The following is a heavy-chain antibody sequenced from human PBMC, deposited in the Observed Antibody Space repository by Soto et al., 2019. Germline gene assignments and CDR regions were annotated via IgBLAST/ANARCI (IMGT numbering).Heavy chain of an antibody. CDR1: GFTFSSYA. V-gene: IGHV3-23*01. D-gene: IGHD3-3*01. CDR3: AKALTIFGVVTNPFDY. J-gene: IGHJ4*02. Sequence: EVQLLESGGGLVQPGGSMRLSCAASGFTFSSYAVTWVRQAPGKGLEWVSSISGTGVSIFYADSVKGRFTISRDNSNNTLYLQMHSLTAEDPAVYFCAKALTIFGVVTNPFDYWGQGTLVTVSS. CDR2: ISGTGVSI.